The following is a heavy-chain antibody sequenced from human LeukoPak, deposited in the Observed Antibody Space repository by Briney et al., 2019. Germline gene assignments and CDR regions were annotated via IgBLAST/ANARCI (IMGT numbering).Heavy chain of an antibody. V-gene: IGHV3-30*19. CDR3: ARDGQDFWSGYNFDY. D-gene: IGHD3-3*01. CDR2: IWSDGSNT. CDR1: GFTFSTYG. J-gene: IGHJ4*02. Sequence: GRSLRLSCAASGFTFSTYGMYWVRQAPGKGLEWVAVIWSDGSNTYYADSVKGRFTISRDNSKNTLYLQMNSLRAEDTAVYYCARDGQDFWSGYNFDYWGQGTLVTVSS.